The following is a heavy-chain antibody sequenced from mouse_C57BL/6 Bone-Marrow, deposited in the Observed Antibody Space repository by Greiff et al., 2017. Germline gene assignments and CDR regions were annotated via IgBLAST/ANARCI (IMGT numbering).Heavy chain of an antibody. D-gene: IGHD2-4*01. CDR2: IDPSDSET. CDR3: ARCDYDGLYAMDY. J-gene: IGHJ4*01. CDR1: GYTFTSYW. V-gene: IGHV1-52*01. Sequence: QVQLQQPGAELVRPGSSVKLSCKASGYTFTSYWMHWVKQRPIQGLEWIGNIDPSDSETHYNQKFKDKATLTVDKSSSTAYMQLSSLTSEDSAVYYCARCDYDGLYAMDYWGQGTSGTVSS.